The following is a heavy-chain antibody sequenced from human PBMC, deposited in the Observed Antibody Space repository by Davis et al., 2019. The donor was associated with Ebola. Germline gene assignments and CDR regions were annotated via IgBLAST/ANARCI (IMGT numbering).Heavy chain of an antibody. D-gene: IGHD3-10*01. CDR2: ISSSGRDI. CDR1: GFSISSYS. V-gene: IGHV3-21*06. J-gene: IGHJ6*03. Sequence: PGGSLRLSCADSGFSISSYSMNWVRQAPGKGLEWVSSISSSGRDIQYTDSMKGRFAVSRDNAKNSLYLQMNSLRVEDTAVYYCAREDYFASGTYSYYYMDVWGKGTTVTVSS. CDR3: AREDYFASGTYSYYYMDV.